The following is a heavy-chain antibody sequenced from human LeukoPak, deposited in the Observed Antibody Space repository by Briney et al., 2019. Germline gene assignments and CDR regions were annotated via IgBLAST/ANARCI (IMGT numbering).Heavy chain of an antibody. CDR2: TYYRSKWNN. J-gene: IGHJ3*02. V-gene: IGHV6-1*01. D-gene: IGHD1-7*01. Sequence: SQTLSPTCAIAGDSICSSSAAWNWIRQSPSRGLEWLGRTYYRSKWNNDYAVSVKSRIIINPDTSKNQFSLQLNSVTPEDTAVYHCARGTTAFHISSQGTMVTVSS. CDR3: ARGTTAFHI. CDR1: GDSICSSSAA.